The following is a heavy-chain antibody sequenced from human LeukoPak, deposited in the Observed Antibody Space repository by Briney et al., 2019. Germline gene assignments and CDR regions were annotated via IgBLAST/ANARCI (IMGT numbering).Heavy chain of an antibody. V-gene: IGHV3-21*01. J-gene: IGHJ4*02. CDR3: ARSGKIYFDWLLDY. CDR2: IFSSSTYI. D-gene: IGHD3-9*01. CDR1: GFTFNTYS. Sequence: GGSLRLSCAASGFTFNTYSMNWVRQAPGKGLEWVSFIFSSSTYIYYTDSVKGRFTISRGNAKNSLYLQMNSLRAEDTAVYYCARSGKIYFDWLLDYWGQGTLVTVSS.